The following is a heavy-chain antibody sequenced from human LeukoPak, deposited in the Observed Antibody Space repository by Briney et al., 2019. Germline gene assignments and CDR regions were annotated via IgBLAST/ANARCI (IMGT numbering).Heavy chain of an antibody. CDR3: VRDNYGVDY. J-gene: IGHJ4*02. Sequence: GGSLRLSCAASGFTLSNYWMQWVRQAPGKGLVWLSHITSDGSTTTYADSVKGRFTTSRDNAKNTLYLQMNSLRAEDTAVYYCVRDNYGVDYWGQGTLVTVSS. CDR2: ITSDGSTT. CDR1: GFTLSNYW. V-gene: IGHV3-74*01. D-gene: IGHD4-11*01.